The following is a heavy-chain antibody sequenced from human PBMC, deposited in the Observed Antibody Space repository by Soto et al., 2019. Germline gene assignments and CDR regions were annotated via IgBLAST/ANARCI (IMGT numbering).Heavy chain of an antibody. CDR2: ITGSGGKT. V-gene: IGHV3-23*01. CDR3: GKCAIEWLITSFDH. J-gene: IGHJ4*02. D-gene: IGHD5-12*01. Sequence: EVQLLESGGGLVQPGGSLRLSCAASGFTFSNYAMTWVRQAPGRGLEWVAAITGSGGKTYSANSVKGRFTVSTDNSKNTLYLQMNNLRAEDTAVYYCGKCAIEWLITSFDHWGQGSLVAVSS. CDR1: GFTFSNYA.